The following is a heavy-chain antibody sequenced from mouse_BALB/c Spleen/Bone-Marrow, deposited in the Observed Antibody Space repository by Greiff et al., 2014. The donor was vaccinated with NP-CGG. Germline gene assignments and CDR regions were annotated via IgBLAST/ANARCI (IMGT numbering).Heavy chain of an antibody. CDR2: IDPANGNT. CDR3: ARWEYYAMDY. D-gene: IGHD4-1*01. J-gene: IGHJ4*01. CDR1: GFNTKDTY. Sequence: DVKLQESGAELVKPGASVKLSCTASGFNTKDTYMHWVKQRPEQGLEWIGRIDPANGNTKYDPKFQGKATITADTSSNTAYLQLSSLTSEDTAVYYCARWEYYAMDYWGQGTSVTVSS. V-gene: IGHV14-3*02.